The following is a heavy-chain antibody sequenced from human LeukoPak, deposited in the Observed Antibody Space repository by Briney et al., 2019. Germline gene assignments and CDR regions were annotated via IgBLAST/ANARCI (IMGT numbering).Heavy chain of an antibody. CDR2: FDPEDGET. J-gene: IGHJ5*02. D-gene: IGHD3-10*01. CDR1: GYTLTELS. Sequence: GASVKVSCKASGYTLTELSMHWVRQAPGKGLEWMGGFDPEDGETIYAQKFQGRVTMTEDTSTDTAYMELSSLRSEDTAVYYCATADGSGSYNWFDPWGQGTLVTVSS. V-gene: IGHV1-24*01. CDR3: ATADGSGSYNWFDP.